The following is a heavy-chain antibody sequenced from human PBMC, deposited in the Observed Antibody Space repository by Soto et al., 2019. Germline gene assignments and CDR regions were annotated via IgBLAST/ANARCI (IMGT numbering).Heavy chain of an antibody. CDR1: GFDFTYYA. V-gene: IGHV3-30*18. Sequence: QVQLVESGGGAVQPGESLRLSCVASGFDFTYYAMHWVRQAPGKGLESVAVVSSDGSKIHHTDSVKGRFTISGDISKNTLYLQMNSLRKEDTAVYFCAKDDGVGGTLGLFDYWGQGTLVSVSS. CDR2: VSSDGSKI. D-gene: IGHD1-26*01. J-gene: IGHJ4*02. CDR3: AKDDGVGGTLGLFDY.